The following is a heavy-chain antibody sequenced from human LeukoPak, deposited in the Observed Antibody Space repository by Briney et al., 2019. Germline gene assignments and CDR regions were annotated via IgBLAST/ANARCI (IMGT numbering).Heavy chain of an antibody. CDR3: ARDPRYYHGMDV. Sequence: ASVKVSCKASGYTFASYGISWVRQAPGQGLEWMGWISGYNGNTNYAQNLQGRVTMTTDTSTSTAYMELRSLRSDDTAVYYCARDPRYYHGMDVWGQGTTVTVSS. CDR1: GYTFASYG. CDR2: ISGYNGNT. V-gene: IGHV1-18*01. J-gene: IGHJ6*02.